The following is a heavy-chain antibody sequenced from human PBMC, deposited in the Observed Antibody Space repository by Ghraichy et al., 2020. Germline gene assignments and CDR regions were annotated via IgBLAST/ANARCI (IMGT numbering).Heavy chain of an antibody. CDR2: IDGDGSST. V-gene: IGHV3-74*03. CDR1: GFSFSTYW. CDR3: TRGSAYCSGDSCYRGGNWFDP. J-gene: IGHJ5*02. Sequence: LSLTCAASGFSFSTYWMHWVRQVPGKGLVWVSRIDGDGSSTKYADSMKGRFTISRDNAKNTVYLQMSSLRAEDTAIYYCTRGSAYCSGDSCYRGGNWFDPWGQGTLVTVSS. D-gene: IGHD2-15*01.